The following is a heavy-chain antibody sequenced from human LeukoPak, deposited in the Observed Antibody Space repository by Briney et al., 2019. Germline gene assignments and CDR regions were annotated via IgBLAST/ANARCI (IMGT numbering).Heavy chain of an antibody. CDR2: VNPNNGKT. J-gene: IGHJ5*02. CDR1: GFKFTGYD. Sequence: ASVKVSCKASGFKFTGYDINWVRQASGRGLEWMGWVNPNNGKTGYAQKFQGRVTMTRDTSTSTAYMELRGLISEDTAVYYCVRDGEGVAISVNYWFDPWGQGTLVTVSS. V-gene: IGHV1-8*01. CDR3: VRDGEGVAISVNYWFDP. D-gene: IGHD3-10*01.